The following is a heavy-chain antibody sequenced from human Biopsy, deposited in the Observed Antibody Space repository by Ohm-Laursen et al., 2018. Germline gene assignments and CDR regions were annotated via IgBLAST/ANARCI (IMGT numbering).Heavy chain of an antibody. CDR2: INHSGRT. Sequence: SETLSLTCAVYGESFNGCYWSWIRQTPGKGLEWIGEINHSGRTNYNPSLKSRVTTSVDTSKNQFSLKVRSVTAADTAVYYCVRGVDYYDPYHYYALDVWGQGTTVTVSS. J-gene: IGHJ6*02. V-gene: IGHV4-34*01. CDR3: VRGVDYYDPYHYYALDV. D-gene: IGHD3-22*01. CDR1: GESFNGCY.